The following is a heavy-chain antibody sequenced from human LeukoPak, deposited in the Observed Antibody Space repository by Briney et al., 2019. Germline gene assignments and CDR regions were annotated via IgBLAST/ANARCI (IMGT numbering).Heavy chain of an antibody. J-gene: IGHJ4*02. CDR2: IGPGGGGS. CDR3: AKSPYYYGSTAPNTFDF. CDR1: GFTFKNFG. D-gene: IGHD3-10*01. V-gene: IGHV3-23*01. Sequence: GGSLRLSCAASGFTFKNFGMNWVRQTPGKGLEWVSTIGPGGGGSYYVDSVKGRFTISRDNAQNTLYLQMNSLRAEDTGLYYCAKSPYYYGSTAPNTFDFWGQGTLVTVSS.